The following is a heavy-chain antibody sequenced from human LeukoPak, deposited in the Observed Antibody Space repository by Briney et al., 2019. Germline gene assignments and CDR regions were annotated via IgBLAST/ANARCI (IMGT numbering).Heavy chain of an antibody. CDR3: ARAGDISSGWYTPPTGWFDP. D-gene: IGHD6-19*01. CDR1: GFTFSHNA. J-gene: IGHJ5*02. CDR2: LSGSGDIT. V-gene: IGHV3-23*01. Sequence: GGSLRLSCAASGFTFSHNAMSWVRQAPGKGLEWVSGLSGSGDITYYADSVKGRFIISRDNSKNTLYLQMNSLRAEDTAVYYCARAGDISSGWYTPPTGWFDPWGQGTLVTVSS.